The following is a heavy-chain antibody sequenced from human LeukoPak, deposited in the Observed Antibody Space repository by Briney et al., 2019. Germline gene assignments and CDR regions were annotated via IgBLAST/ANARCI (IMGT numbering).Heavy chain of an antibody. V-gene: IGHV1-2*02. CDR2: INPNSGGT. J-gene: IGHJ4*02. Sequence: GASVKVSCKASGYTFTDYYMHWVRQAPGQGLEWMGWINPNSGGTNYTQKFQGRVTMTRDTSISAAYMELSRLRSDDTAVYYCARPIAAAGIWVEYFDYWGQGTLVTVSS. CDR1: GYTFTDYY. D-gene: IGHD6-13*01. CDR3: ARPIAAAGIWVEYFDY.